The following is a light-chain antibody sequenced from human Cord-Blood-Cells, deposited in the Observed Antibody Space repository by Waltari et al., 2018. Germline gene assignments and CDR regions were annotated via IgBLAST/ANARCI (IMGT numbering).Light chain of an antibody. CDR1: SLRSYY. Sequence: SSELTQDPAVSVALGQTVKITCQGDSLRSYYANWYQQKPGQAPVLVIYGKNNRPSGIPDRFSGSSSGNTASLTITGAQAEDEADYYCNSRDSSGNHLDVVFGGGTKLTVL. J-gene: IGLJ2*01. V-gene: IGLV3-19*01. CDR2: GKN. CDR3: NSRDSSGNHLDVV.